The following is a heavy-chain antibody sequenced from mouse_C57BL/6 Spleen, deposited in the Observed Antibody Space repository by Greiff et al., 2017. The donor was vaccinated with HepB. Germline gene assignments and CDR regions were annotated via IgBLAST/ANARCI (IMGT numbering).Heavy chain of an antibody. CDR3: ARSIYYDYDEGYYFDY. CDR1: GYAFSSSW. J-gene: IGHJ2*01. D-gene: IGHD2-4*01. CDR2: IYPGDGDT. Sequence: VKLVESGPELVKPGASVKISCKASGYAFSSSWMNWVKQRPGKGLEWIGRIYPGDGDTNYNGKFKGKATLTADKSSSTAYMQLSSLTSEDSAVYFCARSIYYDYDEGYYFDYWGQGTTLTVSS. V-gene: IGHV1-82*01.